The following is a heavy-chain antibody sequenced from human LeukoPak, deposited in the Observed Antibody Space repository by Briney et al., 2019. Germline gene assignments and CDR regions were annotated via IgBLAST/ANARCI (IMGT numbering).Heavy chain of an antibody. CDR2: INPNSGGT. J-gene: IGHJ5*02. Sequence: ASVKVSCKASGYTFTGYYMHWVRQAPGQGLEWMGWINPNSGGTNYAQKFQGRVTMTRDTSISTAYMELSRLRSDDTAVYYCARDRGDYGDYLAYNWFDPWGQGTLVTVSS. CDR1: GYTFTGYY. D-gene: IGHD4-17*01. CDR3: ARDRGDYGDYLAYNWFDP. V-gene: IGHV1-2*02.